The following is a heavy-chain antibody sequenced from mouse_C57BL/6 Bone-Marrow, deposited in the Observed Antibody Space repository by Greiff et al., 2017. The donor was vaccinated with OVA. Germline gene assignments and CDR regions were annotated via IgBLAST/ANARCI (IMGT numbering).Heavy chain of an antibody. J-gene: IGHJ4*01. D-gene: IGHD1-1*01. V-gene: IGHV10-1*01. Sequence: EVQRVESGGGLVQPKGSLKLSCAASGFSFNTYAMNWVRQAPGKGLEWVARIRSKSNNYATYYADSVKDRFTISRDDSESMLYLQMNNLKTEDTAMYYCVRRYYGSRGYAMDYWGQGTSVTVSS. CDR2: IRSKSNNYAT. CDR3: VRRYYGSRGYAMDY. CDR1: GFSFNTYA.